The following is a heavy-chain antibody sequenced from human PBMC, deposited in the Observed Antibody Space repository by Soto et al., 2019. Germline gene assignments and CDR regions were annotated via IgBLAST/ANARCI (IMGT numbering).Heavy chain of an antibody. CDR1: GFTFSSYG. Sequence: GGSLRLSCAASGFTFSSYGMHWVRQAPGKGLEWVAVISYGGSNKYYADSVKGRFTISRDNSKNTLYLQMNSLRAEDTAVYYCAKDNRLGELSFIYYWGQGTLVTVSS. D-gene: IGHD3-16*02. CDR3: AKDNRLGELSFIYY. CDR2: ISYGGSNK. V-gene: IGHV3-30*18. J-gene: IGHJ4*02.